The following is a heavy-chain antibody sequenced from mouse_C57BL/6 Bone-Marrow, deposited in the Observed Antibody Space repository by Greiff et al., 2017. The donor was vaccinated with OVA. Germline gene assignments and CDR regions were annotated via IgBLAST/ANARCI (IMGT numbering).Heavy chain of an antibody. CDR3: ARSTLYYFDY. Sequence: VQLQQPGAELVRPGTSVKLSCKASGYTFTSYWMHWVKQRPGQGLEWIGVIDPSDSYTNYNQKFQGKATLTVDTSSSTAYMQLSSLTSEDSAVYYCARSTLYYFDYWGQGTTLTVSS. CDR1: GYTFTSYW. V-gene: IGHV1-59*01. CDR2: IDPSDSYT. J-gene: IGHJ2*01. D-gene: IGHD6-1*01.